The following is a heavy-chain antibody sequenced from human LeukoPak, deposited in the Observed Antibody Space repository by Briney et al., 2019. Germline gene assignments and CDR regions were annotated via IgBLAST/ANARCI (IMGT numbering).Heavy chain of an antibody. CDR2: IKQDGSEK. V-gene: IGHV3-7*01. J-gene: IGHJ5*02. D-gene: IGHD3-16*01. CDR3: VRDGGTDWYDP. CDR1: GFSVCGYW. Sequence: PGGSLRLSCAASGFSVCGYWMTWVRQAPGKGLEWVANIKQDGSEKTYVDSVKGRFTISRDNAKNSLYLQMNSLRVEDTAMYYCVRDGGTDWYDPWGQGTLVTVFS.